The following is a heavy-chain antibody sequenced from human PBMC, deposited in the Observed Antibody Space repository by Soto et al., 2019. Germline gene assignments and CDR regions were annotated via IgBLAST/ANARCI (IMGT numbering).Heavy chain of an antibody. CDR1: VGSISSGGYC. Sequence: SETLSLTCTFSVGSISSGGYCGSWIRQHPGKGPEWIGYLYYSGSTYYNPSLKSRVTISVDTSKNQFSLKLSSVTAADTAVYYCARTYYDFWSGYSPIYYFDYWGQGTMVTVSS. V-gene: IGHV4-31*03. CDR2: LYYSGST. CDR3: ARTYYDFWSGYSPIYYFDY. D-gene: IGHD3-3*01. J-gene: IGHJ4*02.